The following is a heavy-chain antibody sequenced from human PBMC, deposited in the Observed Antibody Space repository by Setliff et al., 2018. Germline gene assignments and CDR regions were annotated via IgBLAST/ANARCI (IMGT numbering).Heavy chain of an antibody. CDR1: RDSFTNYW. D-gene: IGHD3-16*01. J-gene: IGHJ4*02. V-gene: IGHV5-51*01. CDR2: IFPADADT. Sequence: GESLKISCKESRDSFTNYWIIWVRQVPGKGLEWMGMIFPADADTRYNPSFKGQVTMSLDRSITTAYLQWDSLKASDTAVYYCARSRGTWGTSFGYWGLGTLVTVSS. CDR3: ARSRGTWGTSFGY.